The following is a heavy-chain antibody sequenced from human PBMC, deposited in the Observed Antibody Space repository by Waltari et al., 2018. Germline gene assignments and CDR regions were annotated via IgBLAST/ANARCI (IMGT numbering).Heavy chain of an antibody. CDR1: GFPFEDYA. V-gene: IGHV3-43D*04. D-gene: IGHD6-19*01. Sequence: EVQLVESGGVVVQPGVSLRLSCAASGFPFEDYAMHWVRPAPGKGLEWVSLISWDGGSTYYADSVKGRFTISRDNSKNSLYLQMNSLRAEDTALYYCAKGRAVPGKDAFDIWGQGTMVTVSS. CDR3: AKGRAVPGKDAFDI. CDR2: ISWDGGST. J-gene: IGHJ3*02.